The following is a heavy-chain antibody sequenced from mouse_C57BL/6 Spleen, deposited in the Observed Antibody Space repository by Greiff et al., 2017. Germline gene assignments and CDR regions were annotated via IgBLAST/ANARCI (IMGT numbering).Heavy chain of an antibody. D-gene: IGHD2-4*01. Sequence: VQLQQSGAELVRPGASVKLSCTASGFNIKDDYMHWVKQRPEQGLEWIGWIDPENGDTEYASKFQGKATITADTSSNTAYLQLSSLTSEDTAVYYCTRDYDEYAMDYWGQGTSVTVSS. CDR1: GFNIKDDY. J-gene: IGHJ4*01. CDR2: IDPENGDT. CDR3: TRDYDEYAMDY. V-gene: IGHV14-4*01.